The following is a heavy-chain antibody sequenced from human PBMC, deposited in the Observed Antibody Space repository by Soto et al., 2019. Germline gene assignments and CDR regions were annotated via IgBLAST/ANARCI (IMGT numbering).Heavy chain of an antibody. V-gene: IGHV3-48*01. CDR2: ITGDSGTV. CDR3: ARDPGYYDSSGSNDAFDV. D-gene: IGHD3-22*01. J-gene: IGHJ3*01. CDR1: GFTFSNYA. Sequence: PGGSLILSCAASGFTFSNYAMDWVRQAPGKGLEWISYITGDSGTVLYADSVKGRFTISRDNAKNSLYLQMNSLRVEDTAVYYCARDPGYYDSSGSNDAFDVWGQGIMVTVSS.